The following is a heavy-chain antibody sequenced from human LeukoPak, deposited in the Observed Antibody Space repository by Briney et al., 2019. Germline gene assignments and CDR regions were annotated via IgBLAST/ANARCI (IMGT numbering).Heavy chain of an antibody. CDR3: ASGYGYLTGISSNDY. CDR2: MNTNSGTT. J-gene: IGHJ4*02. D-gene: IGHD5-18*01. Sequence: ASVKVSCKASGYSFTSYDINWVRQATGQGLEWMGRMNTNSGTTEYAQKFQGRVTMTRDTSTNTAYMELSSLRSEDTAVYYCASGYGYLTGISSNDYWGQGTLVNVSS. V-gene: IGHV1-8*01. CDR1: GYSFTSYD.